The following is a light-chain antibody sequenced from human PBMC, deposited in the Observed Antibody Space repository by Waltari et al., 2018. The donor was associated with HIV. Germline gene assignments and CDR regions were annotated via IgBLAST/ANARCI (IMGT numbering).Light chain of an antibody. CDR3: QQYDKWPPYT. Sequence: EIVMTQSPATLSVSPGERATLSCRVSQSILTKLAWYQQKPGQAPRLVIYGASTRATGVPARFSGSGSGTDFTLTINSLQSEDSAIYYCQQYDKWPPYTFGQGTKVEI. CDR1: QSILTK. CDR2: GAS. V-gene: IGKV3-15*01. J-gene: IGKJ2*01.